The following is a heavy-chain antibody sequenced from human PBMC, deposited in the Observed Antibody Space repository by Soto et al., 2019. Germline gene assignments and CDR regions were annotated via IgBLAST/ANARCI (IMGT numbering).Heavy chain of an antibody. D-gene: IGHD6-6*01. J-gene: IGHJ6*02. V-gene: IGHV4-31*03. CDR3: ARRGGSSSGYYYAMDV. CDR1: SDSMNSGGYY. CDR2: IYSNGDT. Sequence: LSLTCSVSSDSMNSGGYYWSWIRQHPGKGLEWIGYIYSNGDTYYNPSLKSRVTISVDTSKNQFSLNLTSVTAADTAVYYCARRGGSSSGYYYAMDVWGQGTTVTVSS.